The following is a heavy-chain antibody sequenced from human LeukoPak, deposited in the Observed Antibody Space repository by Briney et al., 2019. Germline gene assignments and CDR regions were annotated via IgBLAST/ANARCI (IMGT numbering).Heavy chain of an antibody. J-gene: IGHJ2*01. Sequence: GGSQRLSCAGSGFIFNSHWMTWVRQAPGMGLEWVGNIRQDGDEKFYADSVRGRFTISRDNAKNSLYLHLNSLRADDTAIYYCARVRTEWYIDLWGRGTLVTVSP. CDR2: IRQDGDEK. D-gene: IGHD2-8*02. V-gene: IGHV3-7*01. CDR1: GFIFNSHW. CDR3: ARVRTEWYIDL.